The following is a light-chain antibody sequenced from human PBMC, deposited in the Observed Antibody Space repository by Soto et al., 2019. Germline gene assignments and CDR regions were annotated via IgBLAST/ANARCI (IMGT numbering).Light chain of an antibody. CDR1: QGISNY. V-gene: IGKV1-27*01. CDR3: QKYNSAPRT. J-gene: IGKJ1*01. Sequence: DIQMTQSPSSLSASVGDRVTITCRASQGISNYLAWYQQKPGKVPKLLIYAASTLQSWVPSRFSGSGSGTDFTLTISSLQPEDGATYYCQKYNSAPRTFGQGTKVEIK. CDR2: AAS.